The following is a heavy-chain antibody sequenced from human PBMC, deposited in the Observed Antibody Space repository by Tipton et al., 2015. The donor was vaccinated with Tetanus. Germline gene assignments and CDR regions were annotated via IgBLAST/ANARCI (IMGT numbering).Heavy chain of an antibody. V-gene: IGHV4-34*01. J-gene: IGHJ5*02. CDR2: INHRGST. Sequence: LRLSCVASGFTFRSYWMSWVRQPPGKGLEWIGEINHRGSTMYNPSLKSRVAISGDTSKNQFSLNLTSLTAADTAVYYCASLPKHWLAPRGAPWGQGTLVTVSS. CDR1: GFTFRSYW. CDR3: ASLPKHWLAPRGAP. D-gene: IGHD6-19*01.